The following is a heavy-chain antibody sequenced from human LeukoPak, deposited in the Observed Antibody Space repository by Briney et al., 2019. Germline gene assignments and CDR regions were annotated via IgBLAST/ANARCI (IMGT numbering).Heavy chain of an antibody. V-gene: IGHV1-8*01. CDR2: MNPNSGNT. CDR1: GYTFTSYD. Sequence: ASVKVSCKASGYTFTSYDINWVRQATGQGLEWMGWMNPNSGNTGYAQKFQGRVTMTRNTSISTANMELSSLRSEDTAVYYCARGSSLVVVPAFYYYGMDVWGQGTTVTVSS. J-gene: IGHJ6*02. D-gene: IGHD2-2*01. CDR3: ARGSSLVVVPAFYYYGMDV.